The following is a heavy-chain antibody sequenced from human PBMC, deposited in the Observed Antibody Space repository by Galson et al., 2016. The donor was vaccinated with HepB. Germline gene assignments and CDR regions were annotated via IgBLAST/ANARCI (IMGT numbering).Heavy chain of an antibody. Sequence: LSLTCSVSGGSISSSSYYWGWIRQPPGKGLEWIGSIYYSGSTYYNPSLKSRVTISVDTSKNQFSLKLSSVTAADTAVYYCARQSNYDFWRGYFGAAVGTLGVYYFDYWGQGTLVTVSS. J-gene: IGHJ4*02. CDR3: ARQSNYDFWRGYFGAAVGTLGVYYFDY. D-gene: IGHD3-3*01. CDR1: GGSISSSSYY. V-gene: IGHV4-39*01. CDR2: IYYSGST.